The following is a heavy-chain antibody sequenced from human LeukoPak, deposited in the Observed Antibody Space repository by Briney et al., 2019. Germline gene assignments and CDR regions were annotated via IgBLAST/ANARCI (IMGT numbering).Heavy chain of an antibody. J-gene: IGHJ4*02. CDR3: ASGGIYYGAAFDF. CDR2: ISGSGDTT. V-gene: IGHV3-23*01. D-gene: IGHD1-26*01. Sequence: WIRQPPGKGPEWVSAISGSGDTTYYADSVKGRFTISRDNSKNTLYLQMNSLRAEDTALYYCASGGIYYGAAFDFWGQGTLVTVSS.